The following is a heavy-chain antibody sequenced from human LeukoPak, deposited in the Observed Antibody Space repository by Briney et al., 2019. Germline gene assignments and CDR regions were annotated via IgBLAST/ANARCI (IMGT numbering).Heavy chain of an antibody. D-gene: IGHD2-2*01. CDR2: IRYDGSNK. J-gene: IGHJ5*02. V-gene: IGHV3-30*02. CDR1: GFTFSSYG. Sequence: PGGSLRLSCAASGFTFSSYGMHWVRQAPGKGLEWVAFIRYDGSNKYYADSVKGRFTISRDNSKNTLYLQMNSLRAEDTAVYYCAKDGDCSSTSCPPADGFDPWGQGTLVTVSS. CDR3: AKDGDCSSTSCPPADGFDP.